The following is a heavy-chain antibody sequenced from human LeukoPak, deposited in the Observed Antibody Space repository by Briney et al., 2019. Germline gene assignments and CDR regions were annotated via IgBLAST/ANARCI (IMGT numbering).Heavy chain of an antibody. V-gene: IGHV4-31*03. CDR3: ASGPTTRLAAAQGY. D-gene: IGHD6-13*01. CDR1: GDSISSSGYY. CDR2: IYYSGSA. Sequence: SQTLSLTCTVSGDSISSSGYYWSWIRQHPGKGLEWIGYIYYSGSAYYNPSLKSRVTISVDTSKNQFSLKLSSVTAADTAVYYCASGPTTRLAAAQGYWGQGTLVTVSS. J-gene: IGHJ4*02.